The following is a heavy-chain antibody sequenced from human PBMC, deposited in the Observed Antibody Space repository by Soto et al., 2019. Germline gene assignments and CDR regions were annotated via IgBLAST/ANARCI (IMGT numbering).Heavy chain of an antibody. V-gene: IGHV1-18*01. Sequence: GASVKVSCKASGYTFTSYGISWVRQAPGQGLEWMGWISAYNGNTNYAQKLQGRVTMTTDTSTSTAYMELRSLRSDDTAVYYCARHASSSWYGNDAFDIWGQGTMVTVSS. J-gene: IGHJ3*02. CDR2: ISAYNGNT. CDR1: GYTFTSYG. D-gene: IGHD6-13*01. CDR3: ARHASSSWYGNDAFDI.